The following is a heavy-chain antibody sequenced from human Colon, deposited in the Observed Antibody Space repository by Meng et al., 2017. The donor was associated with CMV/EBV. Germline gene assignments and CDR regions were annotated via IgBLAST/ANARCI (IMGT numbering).Heavy chain of an antibody. CDR2: ISHDGTKK. V-gene: IGHV3-30*04. J-gene: IGHJ5*02. D-gene: IGHD4-11*01. CDR1: GFTFSAYP. Sequence: GESLRLSCAGSGFTFSAYPIHWVRQAPGKGLEWVAIISHDGTKKYYAESVKGRFTISRDNSQNTVNVQMNSLRGDDTAVYYCARASNSSFDPWGQGTLVTVSS. CDR3: ARASNSSFDP.